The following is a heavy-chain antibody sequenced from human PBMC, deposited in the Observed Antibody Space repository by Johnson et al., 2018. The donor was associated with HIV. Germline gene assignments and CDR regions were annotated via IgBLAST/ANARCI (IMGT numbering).Heavy chain of an antibody. CDR3: AREALPRGLQASFGGAFDI. V-gene: IGHV3-30*04. D-gene: IGHD3-16*01. CDR2: ISYDGSNK. CDR1: GFTYSSYA. Sequence: QVQLVESGGGVVQPGRSLRLSCVVSGFTYSSYAMHWVRQAPGKGLEWVAVISYDGSNKYYADSVKGRFTISRDNSKNTLYLQMNSLRGEDTAVCYCAREALPRGLQASFGGAFDILGQGTMVTVSS. J-gene: IGHJ3*02.